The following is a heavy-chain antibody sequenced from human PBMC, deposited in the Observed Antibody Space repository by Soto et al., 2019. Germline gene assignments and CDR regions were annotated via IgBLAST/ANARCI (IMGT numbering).Heavy chain of an antibody. J-gene: IGHJ4*02. D-gene: IGHD3-10*01. CDR2: ISGGGDTT. CDR3: AKGRGGSGSLPPRVDF. V-gene: IGHV3-23*01. CDR1: GFTFNNYA. Sequence: EVQLLESGGGLVQPGGSLRLSCAASGFTFNNYAMTWVRQAPGKGLEWVSAISGGGDTTSYADSVKGRFTVSRDGSKNTLYLQMSRLSAEDTALYYCAKGRGGSGSLPPRVDFWGQGTLVTVSS.